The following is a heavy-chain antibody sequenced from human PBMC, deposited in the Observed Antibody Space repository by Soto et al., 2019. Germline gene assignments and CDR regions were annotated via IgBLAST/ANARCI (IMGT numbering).Heavy chain of an antibody. CDR3: AREIRSRSGSFRLDP. CDR1: GFTVSSNY. CDR2: IYSGGST. J-gene: IGHJ5*02. Sequence: EVQLVESGGGLIQPGGSLRLSCAASGFTVSSNYMSWVRQAPGKGLEWVSVIYSGGSTYYADSVKGRFTISRDNSKNTLYLQMNSLRAEDTAVYYCAREIRSRSGSFRLDPWGQGTLVTVSS. D-gene: IGHD1-26*01. V-gene: IGHV3-53*01.